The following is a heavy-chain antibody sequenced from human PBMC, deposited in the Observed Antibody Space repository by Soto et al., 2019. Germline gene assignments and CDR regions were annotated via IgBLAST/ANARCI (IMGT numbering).Heavy chain of an antibody. Sequence: QVQLVESGGGVVQPGRSLRLSCAASGFTFSSYGMHWVRQAPGKGLEWVAVISYDGSNKYYADSVKGRFTISRDNSKNTLYLQMNSLRAEDTAVYYCAKDRDYYGFFDYWGQGTLVTVSS. V-gene: IGHV3-30*18. J-gene: IGHJ4*02. D-gene: IGHD3-10*01. CDR3: AKDRDYYGFFDY. CDR2: ISYDGSNK. CDR1: GFTFSSYG.